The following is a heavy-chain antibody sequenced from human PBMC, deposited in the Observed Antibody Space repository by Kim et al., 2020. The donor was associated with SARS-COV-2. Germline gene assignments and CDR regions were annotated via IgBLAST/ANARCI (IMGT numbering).Heavy chain of an antibody. D-gene: IGHD3-10*01. CDR3: ARHLRVSGTLNNLDF. V-gene: IGHV4-59*08. CDR1: SGSIRPYF. J-gene: IGHJ4*01. CDR2: ISHGGIT. Sequence: SETLSLTCTVSSGSIRPYFWGWLRQSPEKGLEWIAYISHGGITDYNSSLKSRATISMDTSKSQFFLELRSVIAADTAIYYCARHLRVSGTLNNLDFWGQG.